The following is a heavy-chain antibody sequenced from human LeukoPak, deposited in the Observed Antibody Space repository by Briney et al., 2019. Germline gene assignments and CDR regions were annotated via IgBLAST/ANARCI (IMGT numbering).Heavy chain of an antibody. J-gene: IGHJ2*01. CDR3: ARGFRLAAGTSSKRTNWYFDL. V-gene: IGHV4-34*01. D-gene: IGHD6-13*01. CDR2: INHSGST. CDR1: GGSFSGYY. Sequence: SETLSLTCAVYGGSFSGYYWSWIRQPPGKGLEWIGEINHSGSTNYNPSLKSRVTISVDTSKNQFSLKLSSVTAADTAVYYCARGFRLAAGTSSKRTNWYFDLWGRGTLVTVSS.